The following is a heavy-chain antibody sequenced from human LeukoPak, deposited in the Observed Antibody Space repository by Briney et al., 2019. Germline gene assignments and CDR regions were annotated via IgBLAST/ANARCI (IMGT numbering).Heavy chain of an antibody. J-gene: IGHJ6*02. V-gene: IGHV1-46*01. D-gene: IGHD2-15*01. CDR2: INPSDGST. CDR1: GYTFTTYY. CDR3: ARDLDIVVVAAALRHYGLDV. Sequence: ASVKVSCKASGYTFTTYYMHWVRQAPGQGLEWMGIINPSDGSTSYAQKFQDRVTMTRDTSTSTVYMELRSLRSDDTAVYYCARDLDIVVVAAALRHYGLDVWGQGTTVTVSS.